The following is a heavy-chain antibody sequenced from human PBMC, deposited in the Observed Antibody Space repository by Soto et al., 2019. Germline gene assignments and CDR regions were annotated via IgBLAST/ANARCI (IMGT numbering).Heavy chain of an antibody. CDR1: GFSFSSYA. CDR2: ISHDGINK. Sequence: QVRLVESGGGVVQPGRSLRLSCTASGFSFSSYAMYWFRQPPGKGLEWVAVISHDGINKHYADSVKGRVTVSRDNSNYLLDLQLNSVRGEDTVMYYCARDMYISDCFVKWFEPWGQGTLGTVSS. D-gene: IGHD6-19*01. CDR3: ARDMYISDCFVKWFEP. J-gene: IGHJ5*02. V-gene: IGHV3-30-3*01.